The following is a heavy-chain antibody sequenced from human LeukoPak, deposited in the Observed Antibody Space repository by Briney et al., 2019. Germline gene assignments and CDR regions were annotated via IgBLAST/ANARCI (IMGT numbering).Heavy chain of an antibody. CDR3: RVVITDFDY. V-gene: IGHV3-33*01. CDR1: GFTFGSYG. CDR2: ISYDGSNK. Sequence: GESLRLSCAAAGFTFGSYGMHWVRQAPGKGLEWVAVISYDGSNKYYADSVKGRFTISRDNSKNTLYLQMNSLRAEDTAVYYCRVVITDFDYRGQGTLVTVSS. D-gene: IGHD3-22*01. J-gene: IGHJ4*02.